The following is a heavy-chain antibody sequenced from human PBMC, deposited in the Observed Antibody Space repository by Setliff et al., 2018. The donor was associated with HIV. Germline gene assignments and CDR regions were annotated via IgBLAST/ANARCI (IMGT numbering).Heavy chain of an antibody. V-gene: IGHV1-2*02. D-gene: IGHD3-22*01. CDR1: GYSFSGYY. CDR3: ARDGYYDSSGYSAFDI. J-gene: IGHJ3*02. CDR2: INPNNGGT. Sequence: ASVKVSCKASGYSFSGYYMHWVRQAPGQGLEWMGWINPNNGGTNYAQKFQGRVTMTRDTSISTAYMELSRLRADDTAVYYCARDGYYDSSGYSAFDIWGQGTMVTVSS.